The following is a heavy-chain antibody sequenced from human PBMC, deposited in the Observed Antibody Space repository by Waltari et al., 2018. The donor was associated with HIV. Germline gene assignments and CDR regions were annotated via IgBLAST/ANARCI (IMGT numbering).Heavy chain of an antibody. CDR1: GYTCTGYY. V-gene: IGHV1-2*02. CDR2: INPNSGCT. D-gene: IGHD5-18*01. Sequence: QVQLVQSGAEVKKHGASVKVSCKASGYTCTGYYMHWVRQAPGQGPEWMVWINPNSGCTNYAPKFQCRFTITRATSISASYIELSRLRSADTAVYYSARWVDTAMGSGYDFDHWGQRTLVTVSS. J-gene: IGHJ5*02. CDR3: ARWVDTAMGSGYDFDH.